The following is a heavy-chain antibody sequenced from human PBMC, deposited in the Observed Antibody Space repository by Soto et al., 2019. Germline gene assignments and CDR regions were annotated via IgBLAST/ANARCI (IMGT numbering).Heavy chain of an antibody. J-gene: IGHJ4*02. CDR3: ARSSIEPRVFMYPFDS. D-gene: IGHD6-6*01. V-gene: IGHV4-59*01. CDR1: GYSISGYY. Sequence: PSETLSLTCTVSGYSISGYYWCWVRQPPGKGLQWIGCIYYSGNTNYNPSLKSRVAISVDTSKNQFSLRLNSVTAADTAVYYCARSSIEPRVFMYPFDSWGQGTLVTVSS. CDR2: IYYSGNT.